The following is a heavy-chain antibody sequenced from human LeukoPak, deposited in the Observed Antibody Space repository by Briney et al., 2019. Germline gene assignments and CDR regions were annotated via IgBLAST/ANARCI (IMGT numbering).Heavy chain of an antibody. CDR1: GFIFSSFS. J-gene: IGHJ4*02. D-gene: IGHD6-13*01. Sequence: GGSLRLSCAASGFIFSSFSMIWVRQAPGKGLEWVSYISSSSSSIYYADSVKGRFTISRDNAKNSLYLQMNSLRAEDTAVYYCARVWYSSSWPFDYWGQGTLVTVSS. V-gene: IGHV3-48*01. CDR3: ARVWYSSSWPFDY. CDR2: ISSSSSSI.